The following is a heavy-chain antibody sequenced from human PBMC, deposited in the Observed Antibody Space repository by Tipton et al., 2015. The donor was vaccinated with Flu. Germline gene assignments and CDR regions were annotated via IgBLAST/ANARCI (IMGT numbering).Heavy chain of an antibody. D-gene: IGHD5-18*01. CDR2: IYYSGST. CDR1: GGSISSYY. J-gene: IGHJ5*02. V-gene: IGHV4-59*01. Sequence: TLSLTCTVSGGSISSYYWSWIRQPPGKGLEWIGYIYYSGSTNYNPSLKSRVTISVDTSKNQFSLKLSSVTAADTAVHYCARGYAGWFDPWGQGTLVTVSS. CDR3: ARGYAGWFDP.